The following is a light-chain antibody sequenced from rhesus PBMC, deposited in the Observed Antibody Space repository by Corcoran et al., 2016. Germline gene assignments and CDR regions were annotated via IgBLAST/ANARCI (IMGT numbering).Light chain of an antibody. J-gene: IGKJ4*01. CDR1: QSASSY. CDR2: GAS. CDR3: PKYSSSPLT. Sequence: QVILTQSPATLALSPGERATLSCRASQSASSYLAWYQQKAGQAPRLLIYGASSRAPGIPDRFSGSGSRTVFNLPISSLEPEDFSVYYCPKYSSSPLTFGGGTKVEIK. V-gene: IGKV3-53*01.